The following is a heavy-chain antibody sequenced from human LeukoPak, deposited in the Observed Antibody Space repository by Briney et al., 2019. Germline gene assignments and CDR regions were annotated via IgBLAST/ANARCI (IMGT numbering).Heavy chain of an antibody. CDR3: ARDRRYYYGSGSSGLFDP. V-gene: IGHV1-46*01. D-gene: IGHD3-10*01. CDR1: GYTFTSYG. Sequence: ASVKVSCKASGYTFTSYGISWVRQAPGQGLEWMGIINPSGGSTSYAQKFQGRVTMTRDTSTSTVYMELSSLRSEDTAVYYCARDRRYYYGSGSSGLFDPWGQGTLVTVSS. J-gene: IGHJ5*02. CDR2: INPSGGST.